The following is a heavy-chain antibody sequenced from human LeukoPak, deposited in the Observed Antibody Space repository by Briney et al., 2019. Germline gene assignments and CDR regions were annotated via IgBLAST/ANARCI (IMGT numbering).Heavy chain of an antibody. V-gene: IGHV3-64*01. J-gene: IGHJ4*02. CDR3: ARGPFLFSFDY. Sequence: PGGSLRLSCAASGFTFSSYAMHWVRQAPGKGLEYVSAISSNGGSTYYAYSVKGRFTISRDNSKNTLYLQMGSLRAEDMAVYYCARGPFLFSFDYWGQGTLVTVSS. CDR2: ISSNGGST. D-gene: IGHD2/OR15-2a*01. CDR1: GFTFSSYA.